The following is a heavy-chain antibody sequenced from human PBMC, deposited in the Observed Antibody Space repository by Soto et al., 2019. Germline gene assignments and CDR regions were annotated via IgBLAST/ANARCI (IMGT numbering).Heavy chain of an antibody. Sequence: SETLSLTCAVYGGSFSGYYWSWIRQPPGKGLEWIGEINHSGSTNYNPSLKSRVTISVDTSKNQFSLKLSSVTAADTAVYYCARAPGYCSSTSCYADGSGSYFDYWGQGTLVTVS. D-gene: IGHD2-2*03. CDR2: INHSGST. CDR3: ARAPGYCSSTSCYADGSGSYFDY. V-gene: IGHV4-34*01. CDR1: GGSFSGYY. J-gene: IGHJ4*02.